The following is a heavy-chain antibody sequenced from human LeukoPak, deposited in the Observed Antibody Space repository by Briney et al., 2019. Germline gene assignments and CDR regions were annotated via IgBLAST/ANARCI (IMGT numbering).Heavy chain of an antibody. CDR3: ARDGTGGQWLVVNDAFDI. CDR2: ISSSSSYI. Sequence: GGSLRLSCAASGFTFSSYSMNWVRQAPGKGLEWVSSISSSSSYIYYADSVKGRFTISRDNAKNSLYLQMNSLRAEDTAVYYCARDGTGGQWLVVNDAFDIWGQGTMVTVSS. D-gene: IGHD6-19*01. V-gene: IGHV3-21*01. J-gene: IGHJ3*02. CDR1: GFTFSSYS.